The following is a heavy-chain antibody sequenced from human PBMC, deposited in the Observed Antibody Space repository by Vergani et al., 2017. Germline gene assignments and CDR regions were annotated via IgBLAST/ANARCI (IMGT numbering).Heavy chain of an antibody. D-gene: IGHD1-26*01. V-gene: IGHV3-15*01. CDR2: IKSKTDGGTT. CDR1: GFTFSNAW. J-gene: IGHJ4*02. Sequence: EVQLLESGGGLVQPGGSLRLSCAASGFTFSNAWMSWVRQAPGKGLEWVGRIKSKTDGGTTDYAAPVKGRFTISRDDSKNTLYLQMNSLKTEDTAVYYCAKDPGSYYGYYFDYWGQGTLVTVSS. CDR3: AKDPGSYYGYYFDY.